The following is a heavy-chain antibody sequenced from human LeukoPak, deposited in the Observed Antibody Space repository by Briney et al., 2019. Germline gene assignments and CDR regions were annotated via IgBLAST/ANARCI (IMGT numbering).Heavy chain of an antibody. CDR3: ARDQGRWLVRTFDY. J-gene: IGHJ4*02. D-gene: IGHD6-19*01. V-gene: IGHV4-39*07. CDR1: DGSISSSSYY. Sequence: SETLCLTCTVSDGSISSSSYYWGWIRQPPGKGLEWIGNIYYSGSTYYNPSLKSRVTISVDTSKNQFSLKLSSVTAAGTAVYYCARDQGRWLVRTFDYWGQGTLVTVSS. CDR2: IYYSGST.